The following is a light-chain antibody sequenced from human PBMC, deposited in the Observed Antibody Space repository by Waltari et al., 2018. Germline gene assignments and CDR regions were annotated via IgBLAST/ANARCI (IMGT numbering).Light chain of an antibody. CDR1: ENVNNY. J-gene: IGKJ4*01. Sequence: DIQTTQSPSSPSASVGDRVTITCRASENVNNYLNWYQQKPGKAPKLLIYKASTLQSGVPSRFSGSGSGTDYTFTISSLQSEDVATYYCQHNYGVPLTFGGGTKVEIK. CDR3: QHNYGVPLT. CDR2: KAS. V-gene: IGKV1-39*01.